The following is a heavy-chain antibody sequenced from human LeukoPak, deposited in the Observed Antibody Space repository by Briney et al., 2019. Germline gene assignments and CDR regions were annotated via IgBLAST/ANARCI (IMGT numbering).Heavy chain of an antibody. J-gene: IGHJ6*02. CDR2: IYYSGST. CDR1: GGSISSYY. CDR3: ARGQGDSSGYLSYYYYGMDV. V-gene: IGHV4-59*01. Sequence: SETQSLTCTVSGGSISSYYWSWIRQPPGKGLEWIGYIYYSGSTNYNPSLKSRVTISVDTSKNQFSLKLSSVTAPDTAVYYCARGQGDSSGYLSYYYYGMDVWGQGTTVTVSS. D-gene: IGHD3-22*01.